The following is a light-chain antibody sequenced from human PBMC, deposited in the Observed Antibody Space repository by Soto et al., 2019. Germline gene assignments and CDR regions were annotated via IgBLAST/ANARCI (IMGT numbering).Light chain of an antibody. V-gene: IGKV1-5*03. Sequence: DIPMTQSPSTLSASVGDRVTVTCRASQSIGDALAWYQQKPGKAPNLLISKASTLESGVPSRFSGCGSGTEFTLTSSSLQPDDFTTYYCQQYYRYLTFGQGTKLEI. CDR3: QQYYRYLT. CDR2: KAS. CDR1: QSIGDA. J-gene: IGKJ2*01.